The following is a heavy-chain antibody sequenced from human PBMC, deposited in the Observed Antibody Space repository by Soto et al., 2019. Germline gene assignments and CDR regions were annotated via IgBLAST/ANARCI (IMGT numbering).Heavy chain of an antibody. Sequence: ASVKVSCKASGYTFTNYGLSWMLQAPGQGPEWMGWISGYNGNTNYAQKVQGRVTMTTDTSTSTAYMELRSLRSDDTAVYYCARGGSSRSAEYYQHWGQGTLVTVSS. CDR3: ARGGSSRSAEYYQH. V-gene: IGHV1-18*01. CDR2: ISGYNGNT. D-gene: IGHD6-13*01. CDR1: GYTFTNYG. J-gene: IGHJ1*01.